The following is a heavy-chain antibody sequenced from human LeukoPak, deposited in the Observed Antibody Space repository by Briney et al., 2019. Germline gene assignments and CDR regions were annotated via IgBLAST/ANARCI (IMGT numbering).Heavy chain of an antibody. CDR3: ARFIAAPYYFDY. D-gene: IGHD6-13*01. V-gene: IGHV3-48*01. CDR2: ISSSSRTI. Sequence: GGSLRLSCAASGFTFSSYTINWVRQAPGKGLEWVSSISSSSRTIYYADSVKGRFTISRDNAKNSLYLQMNSLRAEDTAVYYCARFIAAPYYFDYWGRGTLVTVSS. CDR1: GFTFSSYT. J-gene: IGHJ4*02.